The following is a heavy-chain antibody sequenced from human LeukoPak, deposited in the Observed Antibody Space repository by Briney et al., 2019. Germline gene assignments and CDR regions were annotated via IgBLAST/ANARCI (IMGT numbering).Heavy chain of an antibody. CDR2: ISGSGGST. V-gene: IGHV3-23*01. CDR3: AKDRRYFDWLFPGGFDY. Sequence: GGSLRLSSAPSVFTLSSYAMSWVRHAPGKGLEWVSAISGSGGSTYYADSVKGRFTISRDNSKNTLYLQMNSLRAEDTAVYYCAKDRRYFDWLFPGGFDYWGQGTLVTVSS. J-gene: IGHJ4*02. D-gene: IGHD3-9*01. CDR1: VFTLSSYA.